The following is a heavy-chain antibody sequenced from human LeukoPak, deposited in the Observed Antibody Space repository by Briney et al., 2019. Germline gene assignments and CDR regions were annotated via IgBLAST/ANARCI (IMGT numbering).Heavy chain of an antibody. Sequence: PGGSLRLSCTASGFTVSSSYMSWVRQAPGKGLEWVSVIYAGENTYYADSVKGRFTISRDNSKNTLYLQMNSLRAEDTAVYYCVREIGNSGNYDWGQGTLVTVSS. V-gene: IGHV3-53*01. CDR2: IYAGENT. CDR1: GFTVSSSY. J-gene: IGHJ4*02. CDR3: VREIGNSGNYD. D-gene: IGHD1-7*01.